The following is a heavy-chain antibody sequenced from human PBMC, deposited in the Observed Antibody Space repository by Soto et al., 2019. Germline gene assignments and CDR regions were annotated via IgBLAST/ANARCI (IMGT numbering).Heavy chain of an antibody. V-gene: IGHV3-15*01. CDR2: LKSKSAGGAS. D-gene: IGHD2-8*02. Sequence: GVSLRLSCAASGITVTNAWMGCVRQAPGKGLEWVALLKSKSAGGASDYAAPVKGRFSISRDDSRNTLFLQMNSLKTEDTAVYHCTTDGGVSAYPLFWAWGQGTLVTVSS. CDR1: GITVTNAW. CDR3: TTDGGVSAYPLFWA. J-gene: IGHJ5*02.